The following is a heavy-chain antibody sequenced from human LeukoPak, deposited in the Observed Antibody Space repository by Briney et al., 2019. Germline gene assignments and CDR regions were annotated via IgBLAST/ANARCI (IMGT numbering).Heavy chain of an antibody. Sequence: ASVKVSCKASGYTFTGNYIHWVRQAPGQGLEWMGWINPNGGATNYAQKFQGRVTTTRHTSISTAYMELSRLTSDDTAVYYCARGAAGSCFDYWGQGTPVTVSS. CDR2: INPNGGAT. J-gene: IGHJ4*02. D-gene: IGHD6-13*01. CDR3: ARGAAGSCFDY. CDR1: GYTFTGNY. V-gene: IGHV1-2*02.